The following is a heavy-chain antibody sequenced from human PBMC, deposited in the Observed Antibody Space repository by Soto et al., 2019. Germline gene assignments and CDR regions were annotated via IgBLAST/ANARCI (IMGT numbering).Heavy chain of an antibody. Sequence: SQTLSLTCAISGDSVSSNSATWNWIRQSPSRGLKWLGRTYYRSKWYNDYAVSVKSRIAINPDTSENQFSLQLNSVTPEDTAVYYCARGVESRGRNAFEIWGQGTVVTVSS. D-gene: IGHD3-10*01. J-gene: IGHJ3*02. V-gene: IGHV6-1*01. CDR2: TYYRSKWYN. CDR1: GDSVSSNSAT. CDR3: ARGVESRGRNAFEI.